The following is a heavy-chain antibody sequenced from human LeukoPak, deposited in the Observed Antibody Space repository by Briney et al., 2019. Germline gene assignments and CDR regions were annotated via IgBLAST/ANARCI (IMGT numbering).Heavy chain of an antibody. CDR2: IKSDGSVR. J-gene: IGHJ4*02. D-gene: IGHD2/OR15-2a*01. Sequence: GGSLRLSCAASGFTLGNDWMDWVRQAAGKGPEWVANIKSDGSVRTYVDSVKGRFTISRDNAKNSLYLQMNSLRVEDTAVYYCGNSRVGFWGRGTLVTVSS. CDR1: GFTLGNDW. V-gene: IGHV3-7*01. CDR3: GNSRVGF.